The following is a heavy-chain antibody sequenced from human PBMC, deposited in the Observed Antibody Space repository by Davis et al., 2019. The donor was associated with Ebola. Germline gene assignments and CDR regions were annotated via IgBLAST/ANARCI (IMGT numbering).Heavy chain of an antibody. Sequence: GESLKISCAASGFTFSGSAMHWVRQASGKGLEWVGRIRSKANSYATAYAASVKGRFTIPRDDSKNMAYLQMNSLKSEDTAVYYCSSTLGTLDYWGQGTLVTVSS. V-gene: IGHV3-73*01. D-gene: IGHD7-27*01. J-gene: IGHJ4*02. CDR2: IRSKANSYAT. CDR1: GFTFSGSA. CDR3: SSTLGTLDY.